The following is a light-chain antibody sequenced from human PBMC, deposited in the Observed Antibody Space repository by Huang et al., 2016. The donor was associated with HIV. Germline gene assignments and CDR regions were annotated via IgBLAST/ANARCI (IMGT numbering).Light chain of an antibody. CDR1: QSVSSN. J-gene: IGKJ2*01. CDR3: QQYNNWPPMYT. Sequence: EIVMTQSPATLSVSPGERATLSCRASQSVSSNLDWYQQKPGQAPRLLIYGASTRATGIPGRCSGSGSGTEFSLTISSLQSEDFAVYYCQQYNNWPPMYTFGQGTKLEIK. V-gene: IGKV3-15*01. CDR2: GAS.